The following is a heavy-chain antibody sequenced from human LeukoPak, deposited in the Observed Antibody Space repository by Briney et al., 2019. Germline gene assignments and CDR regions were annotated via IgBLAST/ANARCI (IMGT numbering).Heavy chain of an antibody. CDR1: GFTFSSYS. Sequence: GGSLRLSCAASGFTFSSYSMNWVRQAPGKGLEWVPSISSSRSYIYYADSVKGRFTISRDNAKNTLYLQMNSLRAEDTAVYYCARVRWGGLYYFDYWGQGTLVTVSS. J-gene: IGHJ4*02. D-gene: IGHD3-16*01. CDR3: ARVRWGGLYYFDY. V-gene: IGHV3-21*01. CDR2: ISSSRSYI.